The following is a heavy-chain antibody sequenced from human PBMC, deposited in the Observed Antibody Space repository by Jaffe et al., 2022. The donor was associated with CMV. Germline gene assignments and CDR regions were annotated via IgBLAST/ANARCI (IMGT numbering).Heavy chain of an antibody. V-gene: IGHV1-69*01. CDR1: GGTFSSYA. Sequence: QVQLVQSGAEVKKPGSSVKVSCKASGGTFSSYAISWVRQAPGQGLEWMGGIIPIFGTANYAQKFQGRVTITADESTSTAYMELSSLRSEDTAVYYCARAESTYYYDSSGYHNWFDPWGQGTLVTVSS. CDR3: ARAESTYYYDSSGYHNWFDP. CDR2: IIPIFGTA. D-gene: IGHD3-22*01. J-gene: IGHJ5*02.